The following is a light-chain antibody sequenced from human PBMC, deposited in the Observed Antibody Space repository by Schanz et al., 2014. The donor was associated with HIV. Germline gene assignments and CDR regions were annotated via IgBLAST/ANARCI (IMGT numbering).Light chain of an antibody. J-gene: IGKJ2*03. CDR1: QSITYN. V-gene: IGKV3-15*01. CDR3: QQYNNWHS. Sequence: IVLTQSPGTLSLSLGERATLSCRASQSITYNYLAWYQQKPGQAPRLLIYGASTRATGIPARFSGSGSGTEFTLTISSLQSEDFAVYYCQQYNNWHSFGQGTKLEIK. CDR2: GAS.